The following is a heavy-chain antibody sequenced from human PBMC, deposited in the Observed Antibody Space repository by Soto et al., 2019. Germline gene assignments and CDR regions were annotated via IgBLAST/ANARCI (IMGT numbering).Heavy chain of an antibody. D-gene: IGHD4-4*01. J-gene: IGHJ3*02. Sequence: PGGSLRLSCAASGFTFSSYAMHWVRQAPGKGLEYVSAISSNGGSTYYANSVKGRFTISRDNSKNTLYLQMGSLRAEDMAVYYCAREDSDYKAFDIWGQGTMVTVSS. CDR3: AREDSDYKAFDI. V-gene: IGHV3-64*01. CDR1: GFTFSSYA. CDR2: ISSNGGST.